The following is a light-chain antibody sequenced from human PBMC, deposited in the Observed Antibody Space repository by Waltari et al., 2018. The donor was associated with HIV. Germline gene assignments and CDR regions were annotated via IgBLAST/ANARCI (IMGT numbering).Light chain of an antibody. CDR3: QAWDSRTVV. V-gene: IGLV3-1*01. Sequence: TQPTSVSVSPGQTASITCSGDKLGERFTCWYQQRPGQSPVLVIYQDNKRPSGIPERFSGSNSGNTATLTIRGTQSMDEADYYCQAWDSRTVVFGGGTKLTVL. CDR1: KLGERF. CDR2: QDN. J-gene: IGLJ3*02.